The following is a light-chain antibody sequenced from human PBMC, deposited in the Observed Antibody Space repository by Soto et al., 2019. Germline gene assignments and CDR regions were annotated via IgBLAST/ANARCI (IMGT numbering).Light chain of an antibody. CDR1: SSDVGSYNL. CDR3: YSYEGGVV. J-gene: IGLJ2*01. Sequence: QSALTQPASVSGSPGQSITISCTGTSSDVGSYNLVSWYQQHPGEAPKLIIYEGSKRPSGVSNRFSGSKSGNTASLTISGLQAEDEADYYCYSYEGGVVFGGGTKLTVL. V-gene: IGLV2-23*01. CDR2: EGS.